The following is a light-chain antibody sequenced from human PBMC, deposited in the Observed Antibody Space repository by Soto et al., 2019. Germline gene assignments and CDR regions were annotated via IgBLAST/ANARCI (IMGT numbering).Light chain of an antibody. CDR1: QSVSSW. Sequence: DIQMTQSPSTLSASVGDRVIITCRASQSVSSWLAWYQQKPGKVPNLLIYDASNLESGVPSRFSGSGSGTEFTLTISSLQSEDFAVYYCQQYNNWPRTFGQGTKVEIK. CDR2: DAS. CDR3: QQYNNWPRT. J-gene: IGKJ1*01. V-gene: IGKV1-5*01.